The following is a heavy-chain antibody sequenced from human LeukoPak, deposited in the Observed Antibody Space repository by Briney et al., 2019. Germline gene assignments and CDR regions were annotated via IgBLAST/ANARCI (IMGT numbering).Heavy chain of an antibody. CDR1: GASISSYY. D-gene: IGHD3-22*01. CDR2: IYYSGST. V-gene: IGHV4-59*01. Sequence: SETLSLTCTVSGASISSYYWSWIRQPPGKGLEWIGYIYYSGSTNYNPSLRSRVTISVDTSKKQFSLKLSSVTAADTAVYYCASLFYYDSSGYYSDYWGQGTLVTVSS. J-gene: IGHJ4*02. CDR3: ASLFYYDSSGYYSDY.